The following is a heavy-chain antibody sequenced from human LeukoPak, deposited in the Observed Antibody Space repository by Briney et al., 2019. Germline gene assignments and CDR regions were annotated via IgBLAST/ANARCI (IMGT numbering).Heavy chain of an antibody. D-gene: IGHD3-22*01. Sequence: GGSLRLSCAASEFTFSNYGMHWVRQAPGKGLELVAGISSDGSEEYYADSVEGRFTISRDNPKNTLYLEMNSLRAEDTAVYYCAKGDSGFYLYFDYWGQGTLVTVSS. J-gene: IGHJ4*02. CDR1: EFTFSNYG. CDR3: AKGDSGFYLYFDY. CDR2: ISSDGSEE. V-gene: IGHV3-30*18.